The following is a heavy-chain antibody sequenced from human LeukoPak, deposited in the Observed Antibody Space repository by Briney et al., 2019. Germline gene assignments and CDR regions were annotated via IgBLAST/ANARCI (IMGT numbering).Heavy chain of an antibody. V-gene: IGHV1-2*02. D-gene: IGHD6-13*01. CDR1: GYTFSDYY. Sequence: ASVKVSCKASGYTFSDYYLHWVRQAPGPGLEWMGWINPNSGGTNFAQKFRGRVTMTRDTSITTAYMELTRLKSDDTAVYYCARGGVRTAASSLGYWGQGTLVTVSS. CDR2: INPNSGGT. J-gene: IGHJ4*01. CDR3: ARGGVRTAASSLGY.